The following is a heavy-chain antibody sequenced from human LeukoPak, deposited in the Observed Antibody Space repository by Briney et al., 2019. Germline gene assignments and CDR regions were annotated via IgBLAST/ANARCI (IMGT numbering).Heavy chain of an antibody. Sequence: SETLSLTCTVSGGSITSTNYYWGWIRQPPGKGLEWVGSVSFSGSTHYNPSRKSRVTVLLETSQNKFSVKVRSVNAAATAVHFCATRTSETADDRWGQGILVTVSS. V-gene: IGHV4-39*01. CDR1: GGSITSTNYY. D-gene: IGHD1-7*01. J-gene: IGHJ5*02. CDR3: ATRTSETADDR. CDR2: VSFSGST.